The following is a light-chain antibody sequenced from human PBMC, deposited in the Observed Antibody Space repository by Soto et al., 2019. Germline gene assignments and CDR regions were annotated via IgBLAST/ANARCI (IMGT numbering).Light chain of an antibody. CDR1: SSDVGSYNY. CDR3: SSYTSSSTLGV. V-gene: IGLV2-14*01. CDR2: EVN. J-gene: IGLJ1*01. Sequence: QAVVTQPPSASGSPGQSVTISCTGTSSDVGSYNYVSWYQQHPGKAPKLMIYEVNKRPSGVSNRFSGSKSGNTASLTISGLQAEDEADYYCSSYTSSSTLGVFGTGTKVTVL.